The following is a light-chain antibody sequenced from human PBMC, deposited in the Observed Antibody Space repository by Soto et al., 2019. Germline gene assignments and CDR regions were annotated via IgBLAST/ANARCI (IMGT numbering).Light chain of an antibody. CDR2: DAS. V-gene: IGKV1-5*01. CDR1: QSISTW. CDR3: QQYNSYSRA. J-gene: IGKJ1*01. Sequence: DIQMTQSPSTLSASVGDRDTITCRASQSISTWLAWYQQKPGKAPKLLIYDASSLESGVPSRFSGSGSETEFTLTIISLQPDDFATYYCQQYNSYSRAFGQGTKV.